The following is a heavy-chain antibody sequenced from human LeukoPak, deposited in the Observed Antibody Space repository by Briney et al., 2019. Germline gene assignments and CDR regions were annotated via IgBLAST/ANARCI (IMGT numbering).Heavy chain of an antibody. D-gene: IGHD1-20*01. CDR2: INHSGST. J-gene: IGHJ4*02. CDR1: GGSFSGYY. CDR3: ARGVTGTYFRR. V-gene: IGHV4-34*01. Sequence: SGTLSLTCAVYGGSFSGYYWSWIRQPPGKGLEWIGEINHSGSTNYNPSLKSRVTISVDTSKNQFSLKLSSVTAADTAVYYCARGVTGTYFRRWGQGTLVTVSS.